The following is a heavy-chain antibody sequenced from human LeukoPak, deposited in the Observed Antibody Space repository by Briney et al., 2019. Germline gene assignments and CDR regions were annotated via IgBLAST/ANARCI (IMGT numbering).Heavy chain of an antibody. CDR2: ISNDGGGT. CDR1: GFTFSSYA. Sequence: PGGSLRLSCSASGFTFSSYAMDWARQSPGKGLEWVSAISNDGGGTQYADCVEGRFTISRDNSKNTLFLQMSSLRAEDTALYYCAKGSSGYFADLWGQGTLVTVSS. CDR3: AKGSSGYFADL. V-gene: IGHV3-23*01. J-gene: IGHJ5*02. D-gene: IGHD3-22*01.